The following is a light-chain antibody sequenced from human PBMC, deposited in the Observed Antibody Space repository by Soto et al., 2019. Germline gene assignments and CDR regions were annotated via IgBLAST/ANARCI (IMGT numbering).Light chain of an antibody. J-gene: IGKJ5*01. CDR3: KQYHSLIT. CDR1: QDISNY. Sequence: DIQMTQPPSTLSASVVDRVTITCQASQDISNYLNWYQQKPGKAPKLLISDASRLETGVPSRFSGRGSGTDFTFTISSLQPEEIATYDCKQYHSLITCGRGTRLEIK. V-gene: IGKV1-33*01. CDR2: DAS.